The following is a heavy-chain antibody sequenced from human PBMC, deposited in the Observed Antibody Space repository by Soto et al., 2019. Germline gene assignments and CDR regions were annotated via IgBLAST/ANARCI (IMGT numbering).Heavy chain of an antibody. Sequence: ASVKVSCKASGYTFTGCYMHWVRQAPGQGLEWMGWINPNSGGTNYAQKFQGWVTMTRDTSISTAYMELSRLRSDDTAVYYCARSMDDFVYYFDCWGQGTLVTVSS. D-gene: IGHD3-3*01. CDR3: ARSMDDFVYYFDC. J-gene: IGHJ4*02. CDR2: INPNSGGT. CDR1: GYTFTGCY. V-gene: IGHV1-2*04.